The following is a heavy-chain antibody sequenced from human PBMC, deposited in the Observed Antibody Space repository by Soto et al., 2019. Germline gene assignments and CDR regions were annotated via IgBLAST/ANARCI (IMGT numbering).Heavy chain of an antibody. J-gene: IGHJ4*02. CDR1: GYTFTGYY. CDR2: INPNSGGT. D-gene: IGHD3-22*01. CDR3: ARGPSYYYDSSGYYPLDY. V-gene: IGHV1-2*02. Sequence: ASVKVSCKASGYTFTGYYMHWVRQAPGQGLEWMGWINPNSGGTNYAQKFQGRVTMTRDTSISTAYMELSRLRSDDTAVYYCARGPSYYYDSSGYYPLDYWGQGTLVTVS.